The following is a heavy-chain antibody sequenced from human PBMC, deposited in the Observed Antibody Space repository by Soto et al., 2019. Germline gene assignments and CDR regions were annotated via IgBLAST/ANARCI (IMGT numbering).Heavy chain of an antibody. Sequence: GGSLRLSCAASGFTFSSYAMSWVRQAPGKGLEWVSAISGSGGSTYYADSVKGRFTISRGNSKNTLYLQMNSLRAEDTAVYYCAKGHMGGGSSWYHNYYYMDVWGKGTTVTVSS. CDR1: GFTFSSYA. J-gene: IGHJ6*03. D-gene: IGHD6-13*01. CDR2: ISGSGGST. CDR3: AKGHMGGGSSWYHNYYYMDV. V-gene: IGHV3-23*01.